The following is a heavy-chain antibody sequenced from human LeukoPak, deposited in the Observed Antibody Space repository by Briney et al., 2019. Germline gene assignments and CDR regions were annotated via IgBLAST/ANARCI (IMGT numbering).Heavy chain of an antibody. Sequence: GGSLTLSCEPSRLTFRPYAMRWVRQAPGQRLEWVATIVRGGNYYADSVKGRFTISRDDSKNRLYLQMNSLSAEDTAMYYCTKDLISGDGKWDIDSWGQGTQVTVSS. J-gene: IGHJ4*02. CDR2: IVRGGN. CDR1: RLTFRPYA. V-gene: IGHV3-23*01. CDR3: TKDLISGDGKWDIDS. D-gene: IGHD1-26*01.